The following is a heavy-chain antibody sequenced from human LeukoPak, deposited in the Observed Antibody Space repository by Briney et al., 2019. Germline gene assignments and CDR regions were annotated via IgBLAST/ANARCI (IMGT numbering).Heavy chain of an antibody. V-gene: IGHV4-39*01. D-gene: IGHD4-17*01. Sequence: SETLSLTCTVSGGSISSSTYYWGWIRQPPGRGLEWIAGVSYTGSTTYNPSLKSRVTISVDTSKTQFSLKLSSVTAADTAVYYCARSRKYGAVTTYSWFDPWGRGTLVIVSS. J-gene: IGHJ5*02. CDR2: VSYTGST. CDR1: GGSISSSTYY. CDR3: ARSRKYGAVTTYSWFDP.